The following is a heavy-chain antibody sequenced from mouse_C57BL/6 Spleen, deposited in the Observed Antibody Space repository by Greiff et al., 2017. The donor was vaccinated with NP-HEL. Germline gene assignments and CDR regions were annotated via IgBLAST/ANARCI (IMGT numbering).Heavy chain of an antibody. CDR2: IYPNSGGT. CDR1: CYTFTSYW. Sequence: LQQPGAELVKPGASVKLSCKASCYTFTSYWMPWVKQRPGRGLEWIGRIYPNSGGTKYNEKFKSKATLTVDKPSSTAYMQLSSLTSEDSAVYYCAREDYDGGCWYFDVWGTGTTVTVSS. J-gene: IGHJ1*03. V-gene: IGHV1-72*01. D-gene: IGHD2-4*01. CDR3: AREDYDGGCWYFDV.